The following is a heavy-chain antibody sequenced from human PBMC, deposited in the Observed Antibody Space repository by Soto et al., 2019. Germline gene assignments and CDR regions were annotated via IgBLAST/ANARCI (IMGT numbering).Heavy chain of an antibody. CDR2: ISGSGDRT. CDR3: VKDWSGDKCPCMDV. D-gene: IGHD3-3*01. J-gene: IGHJ6*02. Sequence: AQLSESGGDSVQPGGSLRLSCGASGFTFSTHAMSWVRRFPGKGLQWASAISGSGDRTYYADSVKGRFTISRDNSRNMLYLQMNSLSAEDTAIYYCVKDWSGDKCPCMDVWGPGTTVTVSS. CDR1: GFTFSTHA. V-gene: IGHV3-23*01.